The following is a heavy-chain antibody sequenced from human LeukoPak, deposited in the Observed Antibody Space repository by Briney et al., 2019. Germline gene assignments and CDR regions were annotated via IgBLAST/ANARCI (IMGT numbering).Heavy chain of an antibody. J-gene: IGHJ4*02. D-gene: IGHD4-17*01. CDR2: INHSGST. CDR3: ARDTVSVPLDY. Sequence: SETLSLTCAVYGGSFSGYYWSWIRQPPGKGLEWIGEINHSGSTNYNPSLKSRVTISVDTSKNQFSLKLSSVTAADTAVYYCARDTVSVPLDYWGQGTLVTVSS. CDR1: GGSFSGYY. V-gene: IGHV4-34*01.